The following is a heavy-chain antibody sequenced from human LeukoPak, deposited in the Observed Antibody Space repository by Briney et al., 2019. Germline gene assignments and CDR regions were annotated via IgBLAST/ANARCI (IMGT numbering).Heavy chain of an antibody. V-gene: IGHV1-2*02. CDR3: AIPNYYDSSGYYHDAFDI. CDR1: GYTFTGYY. J-gene: IGHJ3*02. Sequence: ASVKVSCKASGYTFTGYYMHWVRQAPGQGLEWMGWINPNSGGTNYAQKFQGRVTMTRDTSISTAYMELSRLRSGDTAVYYCAIPNYYDSSGYYHDAFDIWGQGTMVTVSS. D-gene: IGHD3-22*01. CDR2: INPNSGGT.